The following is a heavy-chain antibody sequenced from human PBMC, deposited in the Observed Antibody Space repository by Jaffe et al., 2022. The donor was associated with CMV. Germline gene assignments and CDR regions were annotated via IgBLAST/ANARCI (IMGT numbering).Heavy chain of an antibody. D-gene: IGHD3-3*01. V-gene: IGHV1-58*01. CDR3: AVIYDFWSGSHPHFDY. Sequence: QMQLVQSGPEVKKPGTSVKVSCKASGFTFTSSAVQWVRQARGQRLEWIGWIVVGSGNTNYAQKFQERVTITRDMSTSTAYMELSSLRSEDTAVYYCAVIYDFWSGSHPHFDYWGQGTLVTVSS. CDR1: GFTFTSSA. CDR2: IVVGSGNT. J-gene: IGHJ4*02.